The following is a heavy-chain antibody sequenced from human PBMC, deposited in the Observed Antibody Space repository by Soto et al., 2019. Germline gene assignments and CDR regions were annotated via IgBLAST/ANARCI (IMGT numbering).Heavy chain of an antibody. Sequence: QVQLVESGGGVVQPGRSLRLSCAASGFTFSSYAMHWVRQAPGKGLEWVAVISYDGSNKYYADSVKGRFTISRDNSKNPLYLKMTSLRAEDTAVYYCAREGDYCSGGSCYSGYFDYWGQGTLVTVSS. CDR2: ISYDGSNK. J-gene: IGHJ4*02. CDR1: GFTFSSYA. CDR3: AREGDYCSGGSCYSGYFDY. D-gene: IGHD2-15*01. V-gene: IGHV3-30-3*01.